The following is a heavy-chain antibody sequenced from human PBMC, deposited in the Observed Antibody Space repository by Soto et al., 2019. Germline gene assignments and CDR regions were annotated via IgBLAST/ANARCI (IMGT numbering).Heavy chain of an antibody. CDR3: ARARNLRSYYYYYYMDG. D-gene: IGHD4-17*01. CDR1: GGSFSGYY. Sequence: PSETLSLTCAVYGGSFSGYYWSWIRQPPGKGLEWIGEINHSGSTNYNPSLKSRVTISVDTSKNQFSLKLSSVTAADTAVYYCARARNLRSYYYYYYMDGWGKGTTVTVSS. CDR2: INHSGST. J-gene: IGHJ6*03. V-gene: IGHV4-34*01.